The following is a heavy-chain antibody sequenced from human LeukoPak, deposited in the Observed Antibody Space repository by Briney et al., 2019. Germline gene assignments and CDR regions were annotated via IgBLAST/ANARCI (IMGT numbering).Heavy chain of an antibody. CDR2: ISGSRGYT. CDR1: GFTFSDYP. J-gene: IGHJ4*02. CDR3: ARDGYNYGGFDY. V-gene: IGHV3-23*01. D-gene: IGHD5-24*01. Sequence: GGSLRLSCVGSGFTFSDYPMTWVRQAPGKGLEWVSAISGSRGYTYYADSVKGRFTISRDNPGNVVYLQMDSLRAEDTAVYYCARDGYNYGGFDYWGQGTLVAVSS.